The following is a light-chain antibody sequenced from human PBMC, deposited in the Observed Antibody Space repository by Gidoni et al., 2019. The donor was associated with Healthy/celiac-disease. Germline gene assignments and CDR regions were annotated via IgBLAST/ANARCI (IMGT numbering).Light chain of an antibody. CDR3: QRYGNLPHVT. CDR1: QDISNY. J-gene: IGKJ2*01. V-gene: IGKV1-33*01. CDR2: DAS. Sequence: DSQMSRAPCSLSASVGDRVTITCQASQDISNYLNWYQQKPGKAPKLLIYDASNLETGVPSRFSGSGSGTDFTFTISSLQPEDIATYYCQRYGNLPHVTFGEGTKLEIK.